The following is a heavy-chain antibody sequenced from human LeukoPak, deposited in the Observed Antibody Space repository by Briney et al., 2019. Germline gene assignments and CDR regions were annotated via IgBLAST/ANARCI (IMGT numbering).Heavy chain of an antibody. CDR2: MNQDGREI. CDR1: GFIFSSYW. J-gene: IGHJ4*02. V-gene: IGHV3-7*03. Sequence: GGSLRLSCAASGFIFSSYWMNWVRQAPGKGLEWVANMNQDGREIYYVDSVKGRFTISRDNARNSLYLQMDSLRVEDTAVYYCASGVYQIDYWGQGTLVHVSS. CDR3: ASGVYQIDY. D-gene: IGHD3-3*01.